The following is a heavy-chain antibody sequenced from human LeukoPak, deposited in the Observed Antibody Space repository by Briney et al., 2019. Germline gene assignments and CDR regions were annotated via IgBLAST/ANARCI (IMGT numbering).Heavy chain of an antibody. CDR3: AWREVVGIRASDI. D-gene: IGHD2-2*01. J-gene: IGHJ3*02. CDR1: GLNFRSYV. Sequence: GGSLRLSCALCGLNFRSYVMSWPRQAPGKGLEWVSVISASGETTYYADSVKGRFSISRDNSKNTVHLQMNRLRGEDTAVYYCAWREVVGIRASDIWGQGTMVTVST. CDR2: ISASGETT. V-gene: IGHV3-23*01.